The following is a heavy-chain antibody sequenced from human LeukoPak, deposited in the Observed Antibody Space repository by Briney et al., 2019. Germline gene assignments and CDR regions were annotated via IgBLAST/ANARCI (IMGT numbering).Heavy chain of an antibody. Sequence: SETLSLTCTVSGGSISSSTYYWVWIRQPPGEGLEWIGSIYYNGNTYYNPSLKSRVTISVDTSKNQFSLRLSSVTATDRAVYYCASSPGGYCSSASCYTGGYLDYWGQGSLVTVSS. V-gene: IGHV4-39*01. CDR2: IYYNGNT. CDR1: GGSISSSTYY. J-gene: IGHJ4*02. CDR3: ASSPGGYCSSASCYTGGYLDY. D-gene: IGHD2-2*02.